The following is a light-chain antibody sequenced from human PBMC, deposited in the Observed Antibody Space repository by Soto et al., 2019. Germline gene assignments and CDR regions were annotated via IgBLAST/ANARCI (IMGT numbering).Light chain of an antibody. V-gene: IGLV2-14*01. CDR2: DVS. CDR3: SSYTRASTLV. J-gene: IGLJ3*02. CDR1: SSDVGCYNF. Sequence: QSVLTQPASVSGSPGQSITISCTGTSSDVGCYNFVFWYQQHPGKAPKLMIYDVSNRPSGVSDRFSGSKSGNTASLTISGLQAEDEADYYCSSYTRASTLVFGGGTKVTVL.